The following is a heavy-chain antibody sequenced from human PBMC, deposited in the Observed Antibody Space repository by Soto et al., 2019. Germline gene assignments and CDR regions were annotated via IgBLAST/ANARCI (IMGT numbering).Heavy chain of an antibody. CDR2: IYYSGST. CDR3: ARDSVYSSSFYTGLDY. J-gene: IGHJ4*02. CDR1: GGSISSGGYY. D-gene: IGHD6-6*01. Sequence: SETLSLTCTVSGGSISSGGYYWSWIRQHPGKGLEWIGYIYYSGSTYYNPSLKSRVTISVDTSKNQFSLKLSSVTAADTAVYYCARDSVYSSSFYTGLDYWGQGTLVTVSS. V-gene: IGHV4-31*03.